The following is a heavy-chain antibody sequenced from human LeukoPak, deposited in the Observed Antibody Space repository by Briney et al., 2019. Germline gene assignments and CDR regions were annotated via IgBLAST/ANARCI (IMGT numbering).Heavy chain of an antibody. J-gene: IGHJ4*02. CDR1: GFTFSDFF. CDR3: SLPYGGRSALGS. CDR2: ISSSGGTV. Sequence: GGSLRLSCAASGFTFSDFFMTWIRQAPGKGLEWVSYISSSGGTVDYADSVKGRFTISRDNAKNSLYLHMNSLRVEDTALYYSSLPYGGRSALGSWGQGSLVTVSS. D-gene: IGHD4-23*01. V-gene: IGHV3-11*04.